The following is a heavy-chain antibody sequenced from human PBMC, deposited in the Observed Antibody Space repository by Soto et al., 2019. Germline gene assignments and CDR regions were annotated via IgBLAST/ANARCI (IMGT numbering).Heavy chain of an antibody. D-gene: IGHD3-16*01. CDR1: GFTFDDYA. J-gene: IGHJ4*02. CDR2: IGWSGGSR. Sequence: EVQLVEAGGGLVQPGRSLSLSCAASGFTFDDYAMHWVRQAPGKGLEWVSGIGWSGGSRGDADSVKGRFTISRDNAKNSLYMHMASLRAEDTALYYCAKGGEITFVEIDRLFDYWGQGTLVTVPS. V-gene: IGHV3-9*01. CDR3: AKGGEITFVEIDRLFDY.